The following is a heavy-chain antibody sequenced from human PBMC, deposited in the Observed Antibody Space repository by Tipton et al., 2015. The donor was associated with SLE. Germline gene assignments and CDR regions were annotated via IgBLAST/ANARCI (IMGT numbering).Heavy chain of an antibody. CDR1: GYTFTGYY. V-gene: IGHV1-2*06. D-gene: IGHD2-2*01. CDR2: INPNSGGT. CDR3: ARFPGVVPAAGLDY. Sequence: SGAEVKVSCKASGYTFTGYYMHWVRQAPGQGLEWMGRINPNSGGTNYAQKFQGRVTMTRDTSISTAYMELSSLRSDDTAVYYCARFPGVVPAAGLDYWGQGTLVTVSS. J-gene: IGHJ4*02.